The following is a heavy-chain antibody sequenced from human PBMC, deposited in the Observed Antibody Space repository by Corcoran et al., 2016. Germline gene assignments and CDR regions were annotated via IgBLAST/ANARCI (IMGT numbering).Heavy chain of an antibody. D-gene: IGHD3-22*01. Sequence: EVQLVESGGGLIQPGGSLRLSCAASGFTVSSNYMSWVRQAPGKGLEWVSGIYSGGSTYYADAVTGRFTISRDNSKNTLYLQMNSLRAEDTALYDWAGAYYYDSSGYIAAFDIWGQGTMVTVSS. V-gene: IGHV3-53*01. CDR2: IYSGGST. J-gene: IGHJ3*02. CDR3: AGAYYYDSSGYIAAFDI. CDR1: GFTVSSNY.